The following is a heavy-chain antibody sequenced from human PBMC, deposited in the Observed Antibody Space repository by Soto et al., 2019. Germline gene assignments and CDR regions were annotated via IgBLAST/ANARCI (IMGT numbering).Heavy chain of an antibody. CDR1: GGSISSGDYY. CDR2: IYYSGST. V-gene: IGHV4-30-4*01. Sequence: TLSLTCTASGGSISSGDYYWSWIRQPPGKGLEWIGYIYYSGSTYYNPSLKSRATISVDTSKNQFSLKLSSVTAADTAVYYCARSHHGYCSGGSCAPGGYYYGMDVWGQGTTVTVSS. D-gene: IGHD2-15*01. J-gene: IGHJ6*02. CDR3: ARSHHGYCSGGSCAPGGYYYGMDV.